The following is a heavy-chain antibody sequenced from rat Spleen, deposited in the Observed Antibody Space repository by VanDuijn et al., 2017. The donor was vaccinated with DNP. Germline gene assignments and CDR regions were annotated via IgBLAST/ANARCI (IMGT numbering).Heavy chain of an antibody. V-gene: IGHV5-58*01. J-gene: IGHJ4*01. CDR1: GFTFSSYW. CDR2: INTDGGTT. Sequence: EVQLVETGGGLVQPGRSLKLSCVASGFTFSSYWMYWIRQAPGKGLEWVASINTDGGTTSYPDSVKGRFTISRDNAKSTLYLQMDSLRSEDTATYYCATFEGRDAWGQGTSVTVSS. D-gene: IGHD1-11*01. CDR3: ATFEGRDA.